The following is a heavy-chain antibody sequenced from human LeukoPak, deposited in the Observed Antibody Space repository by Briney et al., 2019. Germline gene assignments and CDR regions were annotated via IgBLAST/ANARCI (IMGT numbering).Heavy chain of an antibody. CDR1: GFTFSNNW. V-gene: IGHV3-7*01. CDR3: ATVDTAMVPDY. D-gene: IGHD5-18*01. Sequence: GGSLRLSCAASGFTFSNNWMTWVRQAPGKGLEWVASVKKDASEKYYVDSVKGRFTISRDDAKNSLYLQMNSLRAEDTAVYYCATVDTAMVPDYWGQGTLVTVSS. CDR2: VKKDASEK. J-gene: IGHJ4*02.